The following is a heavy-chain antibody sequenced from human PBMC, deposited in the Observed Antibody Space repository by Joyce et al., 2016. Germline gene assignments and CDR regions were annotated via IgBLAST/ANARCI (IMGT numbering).Heavy chain of an antibody. J-gene: IGHJ4*02. CDR3: AAFLAATGLAFDY. V-gene: IGHV3-7*01. CDR2: LTHDGTEQ. D-gene: IGHD6-25*01. Sequence: EGQVVESGGGLVQPGGSLRLSCAAAGFTVSAYLMTWVRQAPGKGLEWVASLTHDGTEQYYVDSVKGGFSISRDNAKDSVYLQMSSLRAEDTALYFCAAFLAATGLAFDYWGQGTLVTVSA. CDR1: GFTVSAYL.